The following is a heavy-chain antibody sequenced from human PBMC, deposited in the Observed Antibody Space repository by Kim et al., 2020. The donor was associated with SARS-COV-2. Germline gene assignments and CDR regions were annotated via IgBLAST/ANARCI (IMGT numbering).Heavy chain of an antibody. CDR1: GFTFSSFV. D-gene: IGHD2-15*01. CDR3: ARSVGDTVVVITALDY. CDR2: LSKDESFK. Sequence: GGSLRLSCAASGFTFSSFVMHWVRHSPGKGLEWLAVLSKDESFKYYADSVKGRFTISRDNRRNTLYLQMDNLRVEDSAVYYCARSVGDTVVVITALDYLGQGTLVSVSS. V-gene: IGHV3-33*05. J-gene: IGHJ4*02.